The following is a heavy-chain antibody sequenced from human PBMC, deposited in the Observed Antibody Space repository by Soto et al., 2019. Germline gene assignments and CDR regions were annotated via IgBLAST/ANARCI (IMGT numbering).Heavy chain of an antibody. CDR1: GYSISSGYY. V-gene: IGHV4-38-2*01. D-gene: IGHD1-26*01. J-gene: IGHJ4*02. Sequence: SETLSLTCAVSGYSISSGYYWGLIRQPPGKGLEWIGSIYHSGSTYYNPSLKSRVTISVDTSKNQFSLKLSSVTAADTAVYYCATIPSEDFDYWGQGTLVTVSS. CDR3: ATIPSEDFDY. CDR2: IYHSGST.